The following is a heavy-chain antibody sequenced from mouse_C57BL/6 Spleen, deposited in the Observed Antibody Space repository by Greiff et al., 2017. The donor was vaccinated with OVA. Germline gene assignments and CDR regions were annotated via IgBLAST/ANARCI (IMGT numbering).Heavy chain of an antibody. CDR1: GYTFTSYW. V-gene: IGHV1-50*01. Sequence: QQSCKASGYTFTSYWMQWVKQRPGQGLEWIGEIDPSDSYTNYNQKFKGKATLTVDTSSSTAYMQLSSLTSEDSAVYYCARRDGYSYYFDYWGQGTTLTVSS. D-gene: IGHD2-3*01. CDR3: ARRDGYSYYFDY. J-gene: IGHJ2*01. CDR2: IDPSDSYT.